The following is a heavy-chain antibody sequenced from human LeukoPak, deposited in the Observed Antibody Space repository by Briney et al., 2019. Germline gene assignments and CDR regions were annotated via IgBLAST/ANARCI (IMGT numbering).Heavy chain of an antibody. D-gene: IGHD2-15*01. CDR3: VKVGGCSGGSCYSGLWVFDY. CDR1: GFTFNNYA. V-gene: IGHV3-64D*09. J-gene: IGHJ4*02. Sequence: GGSLGLSCSASGFTFNNYAMHWVRQAPGKGLEYISTIDNNGIFTYYADLVKDRFTVSRDNSKNTLYLQMSSLRAEDTAVYYCVKVGGCSGGSCYSGLWVFDYWGQGTLVTVSS. CDR2: IDNNGIFT.